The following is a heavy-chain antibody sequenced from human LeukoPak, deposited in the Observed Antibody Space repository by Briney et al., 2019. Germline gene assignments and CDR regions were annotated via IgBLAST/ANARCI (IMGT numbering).Heavy chain of an antibody. CDR2: IYYSGST. Sequence: PSETLSLTCTVSGGSISSGGYYWSGIRQHPGKGLEWIGYIYYSGSTYYNPSLKSRVTISVDTSKNQFSLKLSSVTAADTAVYYCARVAWYSGYSDYWGQGTLVTVSS. CDR3: ARVAWYSGYSDY. V-gene: IGHV4-31*03. CDR1: GGSISSGGYY. D-gene: IGHD5-12*01. J-gene: IGHJ4*02.